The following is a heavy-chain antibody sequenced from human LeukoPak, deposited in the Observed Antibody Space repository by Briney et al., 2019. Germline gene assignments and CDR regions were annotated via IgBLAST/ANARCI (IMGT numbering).Heavy chain of an antibody. Sequence: GRSLRLSCAASGFTFDDYAMHWVRQAPGKGLEWVSGISWNSGSIGYADSVKGRFTISRDNAKNSLYLQMNSLRAEDTAVYYCAKRGIAVAGTRPFYYYYMDVWGKGTTVTISS. CDR2: ISWNSGSI. J-gene: IGHJ6*03. CDR1: GFTFDDYA. V-gene: IGHV3-9*01. CDR3: AKRGIAVAGTRPFYYYYMDV. D-gene: IGHD6-19*01.